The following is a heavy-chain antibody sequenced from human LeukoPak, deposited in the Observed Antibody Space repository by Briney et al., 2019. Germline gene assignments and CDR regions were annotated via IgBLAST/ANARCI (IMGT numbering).Heavy chain of an antibody. CDR3: ARVWPDRDYYYYMDV. CDR1: GFTFSSYE. J-gene: IGHJ6*03. D-gene: IGHD1-14*01. CDR2: ISSSGSTI. V-gene: IGHV3-48*03. Sequence: PGGSLRLSCAASGFTFSSYEMNWVRQAPGKGLEWGSYISSSGSTIYYADSVKGRLTISRDNAKNSLYLQMNSLRAEDTAVYYCARVWPDRDYYYYMDVWGKGTTGTVSS.